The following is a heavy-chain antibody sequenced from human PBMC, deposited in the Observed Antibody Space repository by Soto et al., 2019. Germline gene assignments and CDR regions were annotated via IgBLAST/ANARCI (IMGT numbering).Heavy chain of an antibody. CDR2: ISAYNGNT. J-gene: IGHJ5*02. CDR1: GYTFTSYG. Sequence: VAPVKVACKASGYTFTSYGISCVRQAPGQGLEWMGWISAYNGNTNYAQKLQGRVTMTTDTSTSTAYMELRSLRSDDTAVYYCARARQQLVRRYNWFDPWGQGTLVTVSS. V-gene: IGHV1-18*04. CDR3: ARARQQLVRRYNWFDP. D-gene: IGHD6-13*01.